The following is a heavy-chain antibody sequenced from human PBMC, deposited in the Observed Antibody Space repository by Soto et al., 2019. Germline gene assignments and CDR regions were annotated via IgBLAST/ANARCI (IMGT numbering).Heavy chain of an antibody. CDR3: ASGDYLPFDY. J-gene: IGHJ4*02. CDR2: IYSGGST. D-gene: IGHD4-17*01. CDR1: GFTVSSNY. Sequence: PGGSLRLSCAASGFTVSSNYMSWVRQAPGKGLEWVSVIYSGGSTYHADSVRGRFTISRDKSKKTLFLQMNNLRAEDTAVYYCASGDYLPFDYWGQGTLVTVSS. V-gene: IGHV3-53*01.